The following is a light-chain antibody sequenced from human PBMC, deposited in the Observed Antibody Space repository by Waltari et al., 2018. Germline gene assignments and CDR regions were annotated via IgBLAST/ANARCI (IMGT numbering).Light chain of an antibody. Sequence: QSVLTQPPSASGTPGQRVTISCSGSSSSIGTNTLNWYQHLPGTAPKLLIYNNDNRPAVVPDRSSGSKSGTSASRAISGLQSEDEADYYCAAWDDSLNGWVFGGGTKLTVL. CDR1: SSSIGTNT. J-gene: IGLJ3*02. CDR3: AAWDDSLNGWV. V-gene: IGLV1-44*01. CDR2: NND.